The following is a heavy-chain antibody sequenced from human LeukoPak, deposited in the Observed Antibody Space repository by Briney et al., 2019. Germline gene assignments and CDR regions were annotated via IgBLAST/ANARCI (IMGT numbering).Heavy chain of an antibody. CDR3: AKSLGYRSSTSCPADAFDI. J-gene: IGHJ3*02. V-gene: IGHV3-23*01. D-gene: IGHD2-2*03. CDR1: GFTFSSYA. Sequence: GGSLRLSXAASGFTFSSYAMSWVCQAPGKGLEWVSAISGSGGSTYYADSVKGRFTISRDNSKNTLYLQMNSLRAEDTAVYYCAKSLGYRSSTSCPADAFDIWGQGTMVTVSS. CDR2: ISGSGGST.